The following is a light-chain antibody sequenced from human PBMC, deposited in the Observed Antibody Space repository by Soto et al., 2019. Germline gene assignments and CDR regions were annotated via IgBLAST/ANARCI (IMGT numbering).Light chain of an antibody. CDR2: EVT. Sequence: QSVLTQPASVSGSPGQSINISCTGTINDIGPYHYVAWYQHHPGKAPTLIIYEVTHRPSGVSNRFSGSPSGNTAPLPISGLHAEDEDDYYCSSYTAPRTTFGGGTKVTVL. J-gene: IGLJ3*02. V-gene: IGLV2-14*01. CDR1: INDIGPYHY. CDR3: SSYTAPRTT.